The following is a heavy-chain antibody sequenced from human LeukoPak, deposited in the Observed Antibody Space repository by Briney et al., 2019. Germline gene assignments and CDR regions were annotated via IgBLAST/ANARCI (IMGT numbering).Heavy chain of an antibody. D-gene: IGHD6-19*01. Sequence: SETLCLTCTVSGGSISSYYWSWTRQPAGKGLEWLGRIYTSGSTNYNPSLKSRVTMSVDTSKNQFSLKLSSVTAADTAVYYCARVSYSSGWADFDYWGQGTLVTVSS. V-gene: IGHV4-4*07. CDR2: IYTSGST. CDR3: ARVSYSSGWADFDY. CDR1: GGSISSYY. J-gene: IGHJ4*02.